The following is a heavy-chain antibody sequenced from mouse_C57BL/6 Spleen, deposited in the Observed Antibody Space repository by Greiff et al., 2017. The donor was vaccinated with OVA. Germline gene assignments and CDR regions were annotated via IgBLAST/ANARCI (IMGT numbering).Heavy chain of an antibody. Sequence: QVHVKQPGTELVKPGASVKLSCKASGYTFTSYWMHWVKQRPGQGLEWIGNINPSNGGTNYNEKFKSKATLTVDKSSSTAYMQLSSLTSEDSAVYYCARLTYYDYFDYWGQGTTLTVSS. J-gene: IGHJ2*01. V-gene: IGHV1-53*01. CDR3: ARLTYYDYFDY. CDR1: GYTFTSYW. CDR2: INPSNGGT. D-gene: IGHD2-4*01.